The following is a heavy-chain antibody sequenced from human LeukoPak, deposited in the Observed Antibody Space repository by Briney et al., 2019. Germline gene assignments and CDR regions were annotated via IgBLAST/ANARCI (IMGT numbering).Heavy chain of an antibody. J-gene: IGHJ4*02. D-gene: IGHD1-26*01. CDR1: GFTFSSYE. Sequence: GGSLRLSCAASGFTFSSYEMNWVRQAPGQGLEWVSFISSSGSTIYYADSVKGRFTISGDNAKNSLYLQVHGLRAEDTAVYYCATDGVKVGPTAFAFWGQGTLVTVSS. CDR3: ATDGVKVGPTAFAF. V-gene: IGHV3-48*03. CDR2: ISSSGSTI.